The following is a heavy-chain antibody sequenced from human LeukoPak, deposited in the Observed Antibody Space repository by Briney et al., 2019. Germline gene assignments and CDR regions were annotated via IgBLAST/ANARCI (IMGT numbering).Heavy chain of an antibody. Sequence: ASVKASCKASGGTFSSYAISWVRQAPGQGLEWMGWISAYKGNTKYAQKLQGRVTMTTDTSTRTAYMELRSLRFDDTAVYYCARDTVVTPFDYWGQGTLVTVSS. CDR1: GGTFSSYA. D-gene: IGHD4-23*01. V-gene: IGHV1-18*01. CDR2: ISAYKGNT. J-gene: IGHJ4*02. CDR3: ARDTVVTPFDY.